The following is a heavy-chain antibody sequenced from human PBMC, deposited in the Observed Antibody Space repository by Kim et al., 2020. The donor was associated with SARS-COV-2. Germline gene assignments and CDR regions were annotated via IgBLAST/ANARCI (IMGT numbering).Heavy chain of an antibody. V-gene: IGHV4-39*01. CDR3: ARQRVAATLYYYYGMDV. J-gene: IGHJ6*02. D-gene: IGHD2-15*01. Sequence: LKSRVTISVDTSKNPFSLKLSSVTAADTAAYYCARQRVAATLYYYYGMDVWGQGTTVTVSS.